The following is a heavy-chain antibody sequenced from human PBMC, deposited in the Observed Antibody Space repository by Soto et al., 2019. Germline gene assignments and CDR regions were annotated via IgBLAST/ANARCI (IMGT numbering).Heavy chain of an antibody. J-gene: IGHJ6*02. CDR3: ARDRLMATAGTARHYFGLDV. D-gene: IGHD5-18*01. Sequence: QVQLQESGPGLVKPSQTLSLTCTVSGGSIRSGGYYWSWVRQNPRRGLEWIGNIYYSGNTYYNPSLKSRLTISVDTSKNQFSLNLSSVTAADSAVYSCARDRLMATAGTARHYFGLDVWGQGTTVTVSS. V-gene: IGHV4-31*03. CDR1: GGSIRSGGYY. CDR2: IYYSGNT.